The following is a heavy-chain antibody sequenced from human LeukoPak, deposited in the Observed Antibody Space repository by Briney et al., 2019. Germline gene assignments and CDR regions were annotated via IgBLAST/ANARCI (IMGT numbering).Heavy chain of an antibody. CDR2: IGRAGDT. CDR1: GFTFSTYD. J-gene: IGHJ6*02. Sequence: GGSLRLSCAASGFTFSTYDMQWFRQTPGKGLEWVSLIGRAGDTHYPDSVRGRFTISRENARNSVYLQMNSLRVEDTAVYYSARDPSGHGLDVWGQGTTVTVSS. V-gene: IGHV3-13*01. D-gene: IGHD6-19*01. CDR3: ARDPSGHGLDV.